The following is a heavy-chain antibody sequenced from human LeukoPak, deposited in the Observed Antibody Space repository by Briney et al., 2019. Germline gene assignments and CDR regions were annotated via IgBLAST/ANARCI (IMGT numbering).Heavy chain of an antibody. D-gene: IGHD3-22*01. Sequence: GGSLRLSCAASGFTFSDYYMSWIRQAPGKGLEWVSYIGSSGSNIYYADSVKGRFTISRDNAKNSLYLQMNSLRAEDTAVYYCARDYYDSSGYYGYWGQGTLVTVSS. CDR3: ARDYYDSSGYYGY. J-gene: IGHJ4*02. CDR2: IGSSGSNI. CDR1: GFTFSDYY. V-gene: IGHV3-11*04.